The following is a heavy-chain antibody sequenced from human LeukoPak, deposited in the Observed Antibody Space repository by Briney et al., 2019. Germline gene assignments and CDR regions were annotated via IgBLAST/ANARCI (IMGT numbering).Heavy chain of an antibody. CDR3: AREGGIVVVPAAPDY. Sequence: GGSLRLSCAASGFTFSSYSMNWVRQAPGKGLEWVSSISSSSSYTYYADSVKGRFTISRDNAKNSLYLQMNSLRAEDTAVYYCAREGGIVVVPAAPDYWGQGTLVTVSS. CDR1: GFTFSSYS. CDR2: ISSSSSYT. D-gene: IGHD2-2*01. J-gene: IGHJ4*02. V-gene: IGHV3-21*01.